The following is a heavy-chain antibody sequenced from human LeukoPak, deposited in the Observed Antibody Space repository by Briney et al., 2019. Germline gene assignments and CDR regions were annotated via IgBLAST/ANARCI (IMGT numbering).Heavy chain of an antibody. CDR1: GGTFSSYA. V-gene: IGHV1-69*06. J-gene: IGHJ6*04. CDR2: IIPIFGTA. Sequence: SVKVSCKASGGTFSSYAISWVRQAPGQGLEWMGGIIPIFGTANYTQKFQGRVTITADKSTSTAYMELSSLRSEDTAVYYCARDNHYGSGRSNTYYYYGMDVWGKGTTVTVSS. CDR3: ARDNHYGSGRSNTYYYYGMDV. D-gene: IGHD3-10*01.